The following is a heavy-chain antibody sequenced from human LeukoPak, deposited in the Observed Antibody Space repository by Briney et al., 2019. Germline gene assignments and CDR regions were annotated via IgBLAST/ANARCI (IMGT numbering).Heavy chain of an antibody. CDR3: ARGSTTGTTSYFDP. V-gene: IGHV4-38-2*02. D-gene: IGHD1-1*01. CDR1: GFSISSGYY. CDR2: IYHSGST. J-gene: IGHJ5*02. Sequence: SETLSLTCTVSGFSISSGYYWGWFRQPPGKGLEWIGSIYHSGSTYYNLSFKSRVTISLNTSKNYFSLKLNSVTAADTAVYYCARGSTTGTTSYFDPWGQGTLVTVSP.